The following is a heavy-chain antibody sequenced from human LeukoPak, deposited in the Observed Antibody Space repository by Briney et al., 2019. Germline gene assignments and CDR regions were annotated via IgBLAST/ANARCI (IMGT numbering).Heavy chain of an antibody. V-gene: IGHV4-31*03. CDR3: ARGGSGSYYSVYYAVDV. J-gene: IGHJ6*02. Sequence: SETLSLTCTVSGGSISSGGNFWSWIRQRPGKGLEWIGFIYYSGTTYSNPSLKSRVAISADTSKNEFSLKLNSLTAADTAVYYCARGGSGSYYSVYYAVDVWGQGTTVTVSS. CDR2: IYYSGTT. D-gene: IGHD1-26*01. CDR1: GGSISSGGNF.